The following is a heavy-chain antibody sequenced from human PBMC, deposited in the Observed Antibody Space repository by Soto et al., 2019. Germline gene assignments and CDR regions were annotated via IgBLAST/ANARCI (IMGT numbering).Heavy chain of an antibody. V-gene: IGHV1-2*02. D-gene: IGHD6-19*01. CDR2: INPNSGGT. CDR1: GYTFTGYY. J-gene: IGHJ4*02. Sequence: ASVKVCCKASGYTFTGYYMHWVRQAPGQGLEWMGWINPNSGGTNYAQKFQGRVTMTRDTSISTAYMELSRLRSDDTAVYYCARDFAAVAGSSYWGQGTLVTVSS. CDR3: ARDFAAVAGSSY.